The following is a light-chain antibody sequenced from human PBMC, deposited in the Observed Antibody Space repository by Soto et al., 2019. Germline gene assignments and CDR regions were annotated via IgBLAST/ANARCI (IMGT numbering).Light chain of an antibody. Sequence: MYQSPSSLSGYVGDRVTITCRASQSISSYLNWYQQKPGKAPKLLIYAASSLQSGVPSRFSGSGSGTDFTLTISSLQPEDFATYYCQQSYSTPPTFGQVT. V-gene: IGKV1-39*01. CDR1: QSISSY. CDR2: AAS. J-gene: IGKJ1*01. CDR3: QQSYSTPPT.